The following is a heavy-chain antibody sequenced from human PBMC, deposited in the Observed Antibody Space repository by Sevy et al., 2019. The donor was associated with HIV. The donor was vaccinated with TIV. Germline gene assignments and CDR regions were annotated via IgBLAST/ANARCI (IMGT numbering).Heavy chain of an antibody. J-gene: IGHJ5*02. D-gene: IGHD1-1*01. CDR3: AHRGGGDWNDNWFHP. CDR1: GFSLYTSGEG. CDR2: IYWNDDR. V-gene: IGHV2-5*01. Sequence: SGPTLVKPTQTLTLTCTFSGFSLYTSGEGVGWIRQPPGKALEWLAIIYWNDDRRASASVRSRVTITKDASKNQVALTMTNMDPVDTATYYCAHRGGGDWNDNWFHPWGQGTLVTVSS.